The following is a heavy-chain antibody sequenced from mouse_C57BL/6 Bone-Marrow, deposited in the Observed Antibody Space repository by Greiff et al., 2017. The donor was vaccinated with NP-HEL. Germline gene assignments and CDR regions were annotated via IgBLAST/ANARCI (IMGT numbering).Heavy chain of an antibody. Sequence: QVQLQQPGAELVRPGSSVKLSCKASGYTFTSYWMHWVKQRPIQGLEWIGNIDPSDSETHYNQKFKDKATLTVDKSSSTAYMQLSSLTSEDSAVYYCAGSYYGSSMYYFDYWGQGTTLTVSS. CDR3: AGSYYGSSMYYFDY. CDR2: IDPSDSET. D-gene: IGHD1-1*01. J-gene: IGHJ2*01. CDR1: GYTFTSYW. V-gene: IGHV1-52*01.